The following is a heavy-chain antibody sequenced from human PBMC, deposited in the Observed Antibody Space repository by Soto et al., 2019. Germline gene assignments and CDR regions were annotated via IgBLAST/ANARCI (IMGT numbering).Heavy chain of an antibody. J-gene: IGHJ6*02. D-gene: IGHD5-18*01. CDR1: GGSFSGYY. CDR2: INHSGST. V-gene: IGHV4-34*01. Sequence: XGTLSLTCAVYGGSFSGYYWSWIRQPPGKGLEWIGEINHSGSTNYNPSLKSRVTISVDTSKNQFSLKLSSVTAADTAVYYCARGGYSYGYSRYYYYYYSMDVWGQGTTVTVSS. CDR3: ARGGYSYGYSRYYYYYYSMDV.